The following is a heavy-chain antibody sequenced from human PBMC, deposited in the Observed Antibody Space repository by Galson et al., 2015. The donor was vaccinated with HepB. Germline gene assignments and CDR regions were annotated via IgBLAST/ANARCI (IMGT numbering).Heavy chain of an antibody. CDR3: ARDWIRDGASYYFDY. CDR2: IYHSGDT. V-gene: IGHV4-4*02. J-gene: IGHJ4*02. Sequence: ETLSLTCAVSGGSINSNYWWNWVRQPPGKGLEWIGQIYHSGDTNYNPSLKSRVTMSVDTSKNQFSLKLSSGTAADTAIYYCARDWIRDGASYYFDYWGQGTLVTVSS. D-gene: IGHD5-24*01. CDR1: GGSINSNYW.